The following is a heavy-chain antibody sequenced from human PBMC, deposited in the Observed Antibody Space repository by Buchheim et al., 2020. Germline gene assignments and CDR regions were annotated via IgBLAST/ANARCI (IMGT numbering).Heavy chain of an antibody. V-gene: IGHV4-30-4*01. CDR1: GGSISGGDYY. CDR2: IYYTGSA. Sequence: QVQVQESGPGLVKPSQTLSLTCIVSGGSISGGDYYWSWIRQTPGKGLEWVGYIYYTGSAYYNPSLKGRVAFSVDTSKDQVSLKVTSLTAADTAVYHCDRNRGFETPAQKGIDVWGEGTT. J-gene: IGHJ6*01. CDR3: DRNRGFETPAQKGIDV. D-gene: IGHD3-10*01.